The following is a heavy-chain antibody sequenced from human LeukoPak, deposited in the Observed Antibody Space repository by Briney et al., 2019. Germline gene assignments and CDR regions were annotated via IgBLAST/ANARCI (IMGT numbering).Heavy chain of an antibody. CDR3: TTDPDRLTPYHYYGMDV. J-gene: IGHJ6*02. CDR1: GFTFSNAW. Sequence: GGSLRLSCAASGFTFSNAWMSWVRQAPGKGLEWVGRIKSKTDGGTTDYAAPVKGRFTISRDDSKNTLYLQMNSLKTEDTAVYYCTTDPDRLTPYHYYGMDVWGQGTTVTISS. V-gene: IGHV3-15*01. CDR2: IKSKTDGGTT.